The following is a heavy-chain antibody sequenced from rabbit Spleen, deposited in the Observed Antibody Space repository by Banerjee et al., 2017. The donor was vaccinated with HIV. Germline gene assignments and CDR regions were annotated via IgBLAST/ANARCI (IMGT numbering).Heavy chain of an antibody. J-gene: IGHJ6*01. V-gene: IGHV1S45*01. Sequence: EQLEESGGGLVKPGGSLTLPCKASGVSLCDRDVMWWVRQAPGKGLEWIACINIVTGKSVYASWAKGRFVMSRTSSTTVTLQMTSLTVADTATYFCARDTGSSFSTYGMDLWGQGTLVTVS. CDR1: GVSLCDRDV. CDR3: ARDTGSSFSTYGMDL. D-gene: IGHD8-1*01. CDR2: INIVTGKS.